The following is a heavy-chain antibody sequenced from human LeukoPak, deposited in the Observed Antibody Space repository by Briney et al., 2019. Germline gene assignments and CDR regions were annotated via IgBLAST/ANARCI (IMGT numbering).Heavy chain of an antibody. Sequence: SETLSLTCTVSGGSINSALYYWTWIRQPPGKGLQWIGYISDRGNTYYDLSLESRVTMSLDTSKNQFSLRLTSVTAADTAVYFCARGIHHYGNYYFDYWDQGTPVTVSS. CDR3: ARGIHHYGNYYFDY. J-gene: IGHJ4*02. CDR2: ISDRGNT. V-gene: IGHV4-30-2*01. D-gene: IGHD4-17*01. CDR1: GGSINSALYY.